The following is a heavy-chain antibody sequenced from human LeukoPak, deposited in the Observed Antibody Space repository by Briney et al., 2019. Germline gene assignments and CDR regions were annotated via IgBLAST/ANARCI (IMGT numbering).Heavy chain of an antibody. J-gene: IGHJ4*02. CDR3: AKAEGYDILTGLDY. CDR1: GFTFSSYA. CDR2: IGASGGST. Sequence: GGSLRHSCATSGFTFSSYAMSWVRQAPGKGLEWVSGIGASGGSTYYADSVKGRFTISRDNSKNTLYLQMNSLRTEDTAVYYCAKAEGYDILTGLDYWGQGTLVTVSS. D-gene: IGHD3-9*01. V-gene: IGHV3-23*01.